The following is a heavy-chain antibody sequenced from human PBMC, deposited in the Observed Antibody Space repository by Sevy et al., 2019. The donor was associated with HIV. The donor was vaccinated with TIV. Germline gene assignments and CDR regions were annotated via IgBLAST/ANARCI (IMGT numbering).Heavy chain of an antibody. D-gene: IGHD3-9*01. J-gene: IGHJ4*02. CDR2: IYSGGST. CDR1: GFTVSSNY. V-gene: IGHV3-53*01. Sequence: GGSLRLSCAASGFTVSSNYMSWVRQAPGKGLEWVSVIYSGGSTYYADSVKGRFTISRDNSKNTLYLQMNSLRAEDTAVYYCATEFVLGDILTGYYGVYWGQGTLVTVSS. CDR3: ATEFVLGDILTGYYGVY.